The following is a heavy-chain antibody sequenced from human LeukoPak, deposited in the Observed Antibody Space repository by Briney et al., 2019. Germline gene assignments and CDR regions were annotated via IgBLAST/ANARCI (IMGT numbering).Heavy chain of an antibody. CDR2: ISGSSSHI. CDR3: ATDCSSSSCYSWDSSYYYMDV. V-gene: IGHV3-21*01. D-gene: IGHD2-2*01. J-gene: IGHJ6*03. CDR1: GFTLSSYS. Sequence: GGSLRLSCAASGFTLSSYSMNWVRQAPGKGLEWVSSISGSSSHIYYADSVRGRVTISRDNAKNSLYLQMNTLRAEDTAVYYCATDCSSSSCYSWDSSYYYMDVWGKGTTVTVSS.